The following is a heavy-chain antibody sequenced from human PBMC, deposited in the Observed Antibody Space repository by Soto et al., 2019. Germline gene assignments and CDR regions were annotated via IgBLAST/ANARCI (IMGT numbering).Heavy chain of an antibody. CDR1: EFTFSSNA. D-gene: IGHD6-13*01. CDR2: ITGSGSTT. V-gene: IGHV3-23*01. Sequence: EVQLLESGGGLVQPGGSLRLSCAASEFTFSSNAMHWVRQAPGKGLEWVSGITGSGSTTFYADYVKGRFTISRDNSKNTLYLHMSSLRAEDTAIYYCAKDFTAYLSSWFHLWGQGTLVTVSS. CDR3: AKDFTAYLSSWFHL. J-gene: IGHJ5*02.